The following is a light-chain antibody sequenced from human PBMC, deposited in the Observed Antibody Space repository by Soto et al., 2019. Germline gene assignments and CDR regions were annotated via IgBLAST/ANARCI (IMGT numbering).Light chain of an antibody. V-gene: IGKV2-28*01. J-gene: IGKJ2*01. CDR3: MQALQTPPYT. CDR2: FGS. CDR1: QSLLHSNGYNY. Sequence: DIVMPQSPLSLPVTPGEPASISCRSSQSLLHSNGYNYLDWYLQKPGQSPQLLIYFGSNRASGVCDRCSRSGVCTDFTLKISSVEAEDVGGYHCMQALQTPPYTFGQGTKLEIK.